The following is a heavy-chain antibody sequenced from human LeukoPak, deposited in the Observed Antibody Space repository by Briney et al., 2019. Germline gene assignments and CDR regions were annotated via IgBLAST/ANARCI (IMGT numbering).Heavy chain of an antibody. CDR3: ARPVRCSATTCTGPFDY. V-gene: IGHV4-39*07. CDR1: GASISSGSNY. CDR2: IYSSGST. Sequence: PSETLSLTCSVSGASISSGSNYWGWIRQPPGKTLEWIGSIYSSGSTYYNPSLKSRVTISVDTSKNQFSLRLTSVTASDTAVYYCARPVRCSATTCTGPFDYWGQGTLVTVSS. J-gene: IGHJ4*02. D-gene: IGHD6-19*01.